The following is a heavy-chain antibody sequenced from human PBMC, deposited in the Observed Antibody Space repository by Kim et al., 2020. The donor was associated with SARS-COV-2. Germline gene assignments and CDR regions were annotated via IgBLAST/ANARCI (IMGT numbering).Heavy chain of an antibody. D-gene: IGHD3-10*01. J-gene: IGHJ4*02. Sequence: SETLSLTCAVYGGSFSGYYWSWIRQPPGKGLEWIGEINHSGSTNYNPSLKSRVTISVDTSKNQFSLKLSSVTAADTAVYYCARFRPYYGSGSYGDFDYWGQGTLVTVSS. CDR2: INHSGST. CDR3: ARFRPYYGSGSYGDFDY. CDR1: GGSFSGYY. V-gene: IGHV4-34*01.